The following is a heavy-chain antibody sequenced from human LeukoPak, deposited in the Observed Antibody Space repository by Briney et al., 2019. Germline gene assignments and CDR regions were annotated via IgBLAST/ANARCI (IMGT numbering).Heavy chain of an antibody. V-gene: IGHV4-31*03. Sequence: NPSETLSLTCSVSGGSITSAGYYWSWIRQQPGKGLEWIGYIYFSGSAFYNPSLRSRLTISVDTSKNQFSLKVRSVTAADTAVYYCAREGDGSLKFDYWGQGILVTVSS. D-gene: IGHD3-10*01. J-gene: IGHJ4*02. CDR3: AREGDGSLKFDY. CDR2: IYFSGSA. CDR1: GGSITSAGYY.